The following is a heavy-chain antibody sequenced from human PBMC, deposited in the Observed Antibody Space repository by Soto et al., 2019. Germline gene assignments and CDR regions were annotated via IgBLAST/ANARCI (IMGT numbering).Heavy chain of an antibody. CDR3: DRDGISIAARRHYYMDV. J-gene: IGHJ6*03. Sequence: EVQLVESGGGLVKPGGSLRLSCAASGFTFSSYSMNWVRQAPGKGLEWVSSISSSSSYIYYADSVKGRFTISRDNAKNSLFQQMHSLRGEDTAVYCCDRDGISIAARRHYYMDVWGKGTTVTVSS. CDR1: GFTFSSYS. V-gene: IGHV3-21*01. D-gene: IGHD6-6*01. CDR2: ISSSSSYI.